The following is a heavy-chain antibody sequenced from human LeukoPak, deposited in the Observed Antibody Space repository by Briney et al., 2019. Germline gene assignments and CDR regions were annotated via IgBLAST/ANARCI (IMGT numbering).Heavy chain of an antibody. CDR3: VRNIYTSSYYFDY. D-gene: IGHD6-6*01. CDR1: GGSISSYY. Sequence: SETLSLTCTVSGGSISSYYWNWIRQPPGKGLEWIGYIYYSGSTNYNPSLKSRLTISIDTSKNQFSLKLNSMTAADTAVYYCVRNIYTSSYYFDYWGQGTLVTVSS. V-gene: IGHV4-59*01. J-gene: IGHJ4*02. CDR2: IYYSGST.